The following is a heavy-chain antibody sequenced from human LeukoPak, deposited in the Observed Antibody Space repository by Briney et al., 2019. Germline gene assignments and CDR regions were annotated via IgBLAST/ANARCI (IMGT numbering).Heavy chain of an antibody. D-gene: IGHD3-9*01. CDR3: AKDRGRYFVWLYDF. CDR1: GFTFSSYA. CDR2: ISGNGGST. J-gene: IGHJ4*02. Sequence: GGSLRLSCAASGFTFSSYAMTWVRQAPGKGLEWVSGISGNGGSTYYADSVKGRFTISRDNSKNTLYLLMNSLRAEDTAAYYCAKDRGRYFVWLYDFWGQGTLVTVSS. V-gene: IGHV3-23*01.